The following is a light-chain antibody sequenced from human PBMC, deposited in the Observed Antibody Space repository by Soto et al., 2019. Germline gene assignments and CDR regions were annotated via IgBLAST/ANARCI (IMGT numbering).Light chain of an antibody. V-gene: IGLV3-1*01. J-gene: IGLJ1*01. CDR3: QAWDSSTEV. CDR2: QDS. CDR1: KLGEKY. Sequence: SYELTQSPSVSVSPGQTATITCSGDKLGEKYACWYQQKAGQSPVLVIYQDSKRPSGIPERFSGSNSGNTATLTISGTQAMDEADYYCQAWDSSTEVFGTGTKLTVL.